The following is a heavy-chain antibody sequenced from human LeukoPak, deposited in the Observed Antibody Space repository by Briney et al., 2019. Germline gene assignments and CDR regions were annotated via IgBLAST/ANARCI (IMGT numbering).Heavy chain of an antibody. D-gene: IGHD3-3*02. CDR2: MNPNSGNT. J-gene: IGHJ6*03. CDR1: GYTFTGYY. V-gene: IGHV1-8*03. Sequence: ASVKVSCKASGYTFTGYYMHWVRQATGQGLEWMGWMNPNSGNTGYAQKFQGRVTITRNTSISTAYMELSSLRSEDTAVYYCARGTSRHFWSLRYYYYYMDVWGKGTTVTVSS. CDR3: ARGTSRHFWSLRYYYYYMDV.